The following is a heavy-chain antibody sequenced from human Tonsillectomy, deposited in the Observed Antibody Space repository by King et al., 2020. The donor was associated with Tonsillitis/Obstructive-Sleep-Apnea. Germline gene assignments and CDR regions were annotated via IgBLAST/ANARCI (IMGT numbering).Heavy chain of an antibody. J-gene: IGHJ2*01. V-gene: IGHV3-11*05. CDR2: ISGSTGNT. CDR1: GFTFSDSY. CDR3: ARLYSGYDCFWYFDL. D-gene: IGHD5-12*01. Sequence: VQLVESGGGLVKPGGSLRLSCAASGFTFSDSYMSWIRQAPGKGLEWVSYISGSTGNTNYADSVKGRFTISRDNAKDSLFLQMNSLRAEDTAVYYCARLYSGYDCFWYFDLWGRGPLVTVPS.